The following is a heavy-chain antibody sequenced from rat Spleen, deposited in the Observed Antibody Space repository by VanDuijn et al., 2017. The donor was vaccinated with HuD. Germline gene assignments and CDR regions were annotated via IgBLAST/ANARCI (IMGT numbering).Heavy chain of an antibody. CDR3: ARQDTSGYSNWFTY. J-gene: IGHJ3*01. V-gene: IGHV5-29*01. CDR1: GFIFTDFY. CDR2: ISYDGGNT. D-gene: IGHD4-3*01. Sequence: EVQLVESDGGLVQPGRSLKLSCAASGFIFTDFYMAWVRQAPTKGLEWVATISYDGGNTYCRDSVKGRFTISRDDAKNTLYLQVNSVTPEDTATYYCARQDTSGYSNWFTYWGQGTLVTVSS.